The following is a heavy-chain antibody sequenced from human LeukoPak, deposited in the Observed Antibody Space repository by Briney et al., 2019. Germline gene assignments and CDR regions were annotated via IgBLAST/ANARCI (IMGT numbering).Heavy chain of an antibody. Sequence: GGSLRLSCAASGFAFSSNWMHWVRHTPGKGLVWVSRINSGGSGTSYADSVEGRFTISRDNAKNSLYLQMNSLRAEDTAIYYCTRVGYIDEGIDYWGQGTLVTVSS. CDR1: GFAFSSNW. D-gene: IGHD5-24*01. V-gene: IGHV3-74*01. CDR2: INSGGSGT. J-gene: IGHJ4*02. CDR3: TRVGYIDEGIDY.